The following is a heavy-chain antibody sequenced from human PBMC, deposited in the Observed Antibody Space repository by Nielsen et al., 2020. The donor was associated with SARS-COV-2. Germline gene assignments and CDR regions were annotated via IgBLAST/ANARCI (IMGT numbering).Heavy chain of an antibody. CDR2: IDWDDDK. D-gene: IGHD4-23*01. V-gene: IGHV2-70*11. CDR3: ARTYYGGNSAFFDY. Sequence: SGPTLVKPTQTLTLTGTFSGFSLSTSGMCVSWIRQPPGKALEWLARIDWDDDKYYSTSLKTRLTISKDTSKNQVVLTMTNMDPVDTATYYCARTYYGGNSAFFDYWGQGTLVTVSS. J-gene: IGHJ4*02. CDR1: GFSLSTSGMC.